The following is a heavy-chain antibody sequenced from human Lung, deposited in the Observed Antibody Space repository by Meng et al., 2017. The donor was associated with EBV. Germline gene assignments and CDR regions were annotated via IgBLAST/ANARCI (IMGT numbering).Heavy chain of an antibody. J-gene: IGHJ4*02. CDR3: ARDDNGAPDY. CDR2: MNTKTGNP. Sequence: QVQLVQSGSELKKPXXXXKVSCKASGYTFTRHAINWVRQAPGHGLEWMGWMNTKTGNPTYAQGFTGRFVFSLDTSVSTAYLQISSLKAEDTAMYYCARDDNGAPDYWGQGTLGTVSS. CDR1: GYTFTRHA. D-gene: IGHD1-14*01. V-gene: IGHV7-4-1*02.